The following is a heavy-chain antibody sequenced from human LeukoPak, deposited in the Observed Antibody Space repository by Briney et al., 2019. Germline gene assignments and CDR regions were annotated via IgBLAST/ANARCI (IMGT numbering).Heavy chain of an antibody. CDR3: ARRSNGWTGYFDL. CDR2: MNPSSNNR. CDR1: GYTFTSYD. D-gene: IGHD6-19*01. V-gene: IGHV1-8*01. Sequence: ASVKVSCKASGYTFTSYDINWVRQAAGQGLECMGWMNPSSNNRGYGQKFQGRVTLTRNTSIATAYMELSSLRSEDTAVYYCARRSNGWTGYFDLWGRGTLLTVSS. J-gene: IGHJ2*01.